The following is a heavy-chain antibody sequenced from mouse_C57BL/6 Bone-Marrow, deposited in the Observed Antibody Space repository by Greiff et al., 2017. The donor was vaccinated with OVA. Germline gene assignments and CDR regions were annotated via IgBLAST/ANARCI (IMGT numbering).Heavy chain of an antibody. D-gene: IGHD2-5*01. CDR2: IDPENGDT. J-gene: IGHJ3*01. Sequence: VQLQQSGAELVRPGASVKLSCTASGFNIKDDYMHWVKQRPEQGLEWIGWIDPENGDTEYASKFQGKATITADTSSNTAYLQLSSLTSEDTAVYYCTTRYSNSAWFAYWGQGTLVTVSA. V-gene: IGHV14-4*01. CDR1: GFNIKDDY. CDR3: TTRYSNSAWFAY.